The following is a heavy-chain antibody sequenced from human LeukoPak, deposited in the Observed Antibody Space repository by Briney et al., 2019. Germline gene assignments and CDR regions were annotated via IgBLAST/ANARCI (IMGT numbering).Heavy chain of an antibody. CDR1: GGSISSYY. CDR2: IYYSGST. D-gene: IGHD3-16*01. J-gene: IGHJ6*02. V-gene: IGHV4-59*01. Sequence: SETLSLTCTVPGGSISSYYWSWIRQPPGKGLEWIGYIYYSGSTNYNPSLKSRVTISVDTSKNQFSLKLSSVTAADTAVYYCARFSYTYYYYYYGMDVWGQGTTVTVSS. CDR3: ARFSYTYYYYYYGMDV.